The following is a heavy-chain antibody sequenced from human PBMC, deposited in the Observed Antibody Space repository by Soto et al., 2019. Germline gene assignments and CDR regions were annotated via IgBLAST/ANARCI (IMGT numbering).Heavy chain of an antibody. CDR2: IIPILGIA. V-gene: IGHV1-69*04. CDR1: GGTFSSYT. Sequence: ASVKVSCKASGGTFSSYTISWVRQAPGQGLEWMGRIIPILGIANYAQKFQGRVTITADKSTSTAYMELSSLRSEDTAVYYCARDHCSSTSCYSVWFDPWGQGTLVTVSS. CDR3: ARDHCSSTSCYSVWFDP. D-gene: IGHD2-2*01. J-gene: IGHJ5*02.